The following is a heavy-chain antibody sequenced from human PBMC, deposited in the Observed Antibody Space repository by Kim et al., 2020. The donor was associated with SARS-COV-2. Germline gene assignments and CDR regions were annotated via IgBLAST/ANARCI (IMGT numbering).Heavy chain of an antibody. Sequence: SVKVSCKASGGTFSSYAISWVRQAPGQGLEWMGGIIPIFGTANYAQKFQGRVTITADESTSTAYMELSSLRSEDTAVYYCAGDRYYYDSSGYYEYWGQGTLVTVSS. V-gene: IGHV1-69*13. D-gene: IGHD3-22*01. CDR1: GGTFSSYA. CDR2: IIPIFGTA. J-gene: IGHJ4*02. CDR3: AGDRYYYDSSGYYEY.